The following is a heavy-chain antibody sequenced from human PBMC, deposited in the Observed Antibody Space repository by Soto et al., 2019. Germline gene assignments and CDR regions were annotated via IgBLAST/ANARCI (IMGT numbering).Heavy chain of an antibody. CDR3: AKGPIAVADPTPQVLNNWYFDL. CDR2: ISYAGSNK. Sequence: QVQLVESGGGVVQPGRSLRLSCAASGFTFSSYGMHWVRQAPGKGLEWVAVISYAGSNKYYADSVKGRFTISRDNSKNTLYLQMNSLRAEDTAVYYCAKGPIAVADPTPQVLNNWYFDLWGRGTLVTVSS. J-gene: IGHJ2*01. V-gene: IGHV3-30*18. CDR1: GFTFSSYG. D-gene: IGHD6-19*01.